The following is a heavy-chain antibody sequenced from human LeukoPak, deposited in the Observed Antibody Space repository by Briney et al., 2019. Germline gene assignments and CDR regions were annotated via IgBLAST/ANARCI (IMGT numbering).Heavy chain of an antibody. Sequence: PSETPSLTCTVSGGSITSYYWSWIRQPPGKGLEGIGYIYYSGSTSYNPSLKSRVTISVDTSKNQFSLKLSSVTAADTAVYYCARLVGYSSSWLLTPWGQGTLVTVSS. CDR2: IYYSGST. D-gene: IGHD6-13*01. J-gene: IGHJ4*02. V-gene: IGHV4-59*08. CDR3: ARLVGYSSSWLLTP. CDR1: GGSITSYY.